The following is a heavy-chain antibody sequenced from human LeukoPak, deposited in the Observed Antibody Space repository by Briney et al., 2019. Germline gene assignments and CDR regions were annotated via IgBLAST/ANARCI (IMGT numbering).Heavy chain of an antibody. CDR3: ARERELRGFDY. CDR1: GGSISSHY. V-gene: IGHV4-59*11. CDR2: IYYSGST. Sequence: SETLSLTCTVSGGSISSHYRSWIRQPPGKGLEWIGYIYYSGSTNYNPSLKSRVTISVDTSKNQFSLKLSSVTAADTAVYYCARERELRGFDYWGQGTLVTVSS. J-gene: IGHJ4*02. D-gene: IGHD1-26*01.